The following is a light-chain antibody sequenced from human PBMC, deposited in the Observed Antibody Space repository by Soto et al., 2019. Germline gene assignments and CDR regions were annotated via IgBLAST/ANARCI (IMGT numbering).Light chain of an antibody. CDR1: QSVRSS. Sequence: EIVMTQSPATLSVSPGERATLSCRASQSVRSSLAWYQQKPGQAPRLLIYGASTRGTGIPSRFSGSGSETDFTLTISSLQSEDFAVYYCQQYNDWPPISFGQGTRLEIK. V-gene: IGKV3-15*01. CDR3: QQYNDWPPIS. CDR2: GAS. J-gene: IGKJ5*01.